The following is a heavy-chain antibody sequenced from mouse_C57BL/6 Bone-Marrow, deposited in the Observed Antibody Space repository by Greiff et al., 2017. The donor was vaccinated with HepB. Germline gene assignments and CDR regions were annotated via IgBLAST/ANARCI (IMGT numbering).Heavy chain of an antibody. CDR2: IWSGGST. J-gene: IGHJ4*01. CDR3: ARRFYSNHYYAMDY. D-gene: IGHD2-5*01. Sequence: VKLMESGPGLVQPSQSLSITCTVSGFSLTSYGVHWVRQSPGKGLEWLGVIWSGGSTDYNAAFISRLSISKDNSKSQVFFKMNSLQADDTDIYYCARRFYSNHYYAMDYWGQGTSVTVSS. V-gene: IGHV2-2*01. CDR1: GFSLTSYG.